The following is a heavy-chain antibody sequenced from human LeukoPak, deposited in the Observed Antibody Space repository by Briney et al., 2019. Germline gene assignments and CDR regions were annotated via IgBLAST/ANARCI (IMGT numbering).Heavy chain of an antibody. J-gene: IGHJ4*02. Sequence: AASVKISCKASGGTFSSYAISWVRQAPVQGLEWMGGIIPIFGTANYAQKFQGRVTITTDESTSTAYMELSSLRSEDTAVYYCARAGIQLWPGGVDYWGQGTLVTVSS. CDR2: IIPIFGTA. CDR3: ARAGIQLWPGGVDY. CDR1: GGTFSSYA. V-gene: IGHV1-69*05. D-gene: IGHD5-18*01.